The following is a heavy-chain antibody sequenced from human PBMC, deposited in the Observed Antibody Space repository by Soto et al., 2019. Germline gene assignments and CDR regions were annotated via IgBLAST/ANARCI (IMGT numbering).Heavy chain of an antibody. J-gene: IGHJ3*02. CDR1: GFTFSSYG. V-gene: IGHV3-30*18. D-gene: IGHD5-18*01. CDR3: AKDIQISREDDAFDI. CDR2: ISYDGSNK. Sequence: GSLRLSCAASGFTFSSYGLHWVRQAPGKGLEWVAVISYDGSNKYYADSVKGRFTISRDNSKNTLYLQMNSLRAEDTAVYYCAKDIQISREDDAFDIWGQGTMLTVSS.